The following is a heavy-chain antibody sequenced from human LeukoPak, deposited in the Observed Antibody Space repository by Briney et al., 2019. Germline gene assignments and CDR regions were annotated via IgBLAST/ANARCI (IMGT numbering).Heavy chain of an antibody. J-gene: IGHJ4*02. V-gene: IGHV3-73*01. CDR2: IRSRANNYAT. CDR3: TRTPDFWSGYSD. CDR1: GFTFSSYW. Sequence: GGSLRLSCAASGFTFSSYWMSWVRQASGKGLEWVGRIRSRANNYATAYGASATGRFTISRDDSKNTAYLQMNSLKTEDTAVFYCTRTPDFWSGYSDWGQGTLVTVSS. D-gene: IGHD3-3*01.